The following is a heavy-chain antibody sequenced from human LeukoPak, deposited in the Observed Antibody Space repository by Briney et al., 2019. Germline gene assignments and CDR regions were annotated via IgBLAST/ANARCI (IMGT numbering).Heavy chain of an antibody. CDR1: GFTFSTFT. D-gene: IGHD3-3*01. CDR3: AKGITSIYYHGMDV. V-gene: IGHV3-23*01. J-gene: IGHJ6*02. CDR2: ITASGGST. Sequence: GGSLRPSCAASGFTFSTFTMRRVRQAPGKGLEWVSSITASGGSTYYADSVKGRFTISRDNSKNTLYLQMNSLRAEDTAVYYCAKGITSIYYHGMDVWGQGTTVTVSS.